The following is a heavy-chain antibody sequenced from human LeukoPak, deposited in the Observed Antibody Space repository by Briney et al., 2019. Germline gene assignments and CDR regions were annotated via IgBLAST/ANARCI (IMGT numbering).Heavy chain of an antibody. CDR2: IYYSGST. V-gene: IGHV4-39*07. Sequence: PSETLSLTCTVSGGSISSSSYYWGWIRQPPGKGLEWIGSIYYSGSTYYNPSLKSRVTMSVDTSKNQFSLKLSSVTAADTAVYYCARGVYYDFWHFDYWGQGTLVTVSS. J-gene: IGHJ4*02. CDR3: ARGVYYDFWHFDY. CDR1: GGSISSSSYY. D-gene: IGHD3-3*01.